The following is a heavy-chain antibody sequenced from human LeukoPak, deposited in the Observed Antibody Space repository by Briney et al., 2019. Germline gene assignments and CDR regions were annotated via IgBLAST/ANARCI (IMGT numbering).Heavy chain of an antibody. D-gene: IGHD1-26*01. Sequence: GGSLRLSCAASGFTFTDSAMAWVRQAPGKGLEWVSAISTSGGDTIYTDSVRDRFTISRDNSKNTLYLQMNSLRAEDTAIYYCAKGGSYAPLDYWGQGTLVTVSS. J-gene: IGHJ4*02. CDR2: ISTSGGDT. V-gene: IGHV3-23*01. CDR3: AKGGSYAPLDY. CDR1: GFTFTDSA.